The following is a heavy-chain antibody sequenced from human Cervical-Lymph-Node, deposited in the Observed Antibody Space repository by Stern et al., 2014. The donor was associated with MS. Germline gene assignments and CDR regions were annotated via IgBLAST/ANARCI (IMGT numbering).Heavy chain of an antibody. CDR1: GFTFATSA. CDR3: AAGPDRDSSDDYYHGMDV. CDR2: IVVGSGDT. Sequence: QLLQPGPEVKKPGTSVKVSCKASGFTFATSAVQWVRQARGQRLEWIGWIVVGSGDTKYAKKFQERVTITRDMSTGTAYMELSSLTSEDTAVYFCAAGPDRDSSDDYYHGMDVWGQGTTVTVSS. D-gene: IGHD3-22*01. J-gene: IGHJ6*02. V-gene: IGHV1-58*01.